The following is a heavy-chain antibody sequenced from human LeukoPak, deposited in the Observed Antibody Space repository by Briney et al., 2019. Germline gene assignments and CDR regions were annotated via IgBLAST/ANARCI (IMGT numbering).Heavy chain of an antibody. V-gene: IGHV3-20*04. Sequence: GGSLRLSCAASGFTFSSYGMSWVRQAPGKGLEWVSGINWNGGSTGYADSVKGRFTISRDNAKNSLYLQMNGLRAEDTALYYCARDGFGSIAFDYWGQGTLVTVSS. CDR2: INWNGGST. J-gene: IGHJ4*02. CDR1: GFTFSSYG. CDR3: ARDGFGSIAFDY. D-gene: IGHD2-15*01.